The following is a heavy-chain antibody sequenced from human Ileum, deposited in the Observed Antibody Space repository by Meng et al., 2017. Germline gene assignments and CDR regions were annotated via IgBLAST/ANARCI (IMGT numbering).Heavy chain of an antibody. CDR1: GGSISSSFY. CDR2: IYLAGSP. V-gene: IGHV4-4*02. J-gene: IGHJ4*02. D-gene: IGHD2-15*01. Sequence: QVRLQGSGPGLVEPSGTLSFTCTVSGGSISSSFYWSWVRQSPGKGLEWIGQIYLAGSPNYNPSLESRVTISVDKSKNQFSLRLTSVTAADTAIFYCVRHGGKYFDSWGQGTLVTVSS. CDR3: VRHGGKYFDS.